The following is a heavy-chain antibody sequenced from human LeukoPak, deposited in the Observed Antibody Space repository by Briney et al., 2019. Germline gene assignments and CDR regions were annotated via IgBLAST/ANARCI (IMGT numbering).Heavy chain of an antibody. J-gene: IGHJ4*02. CDR3: ARAGGIAVAVDY. Sequence: GGSLRLSCAASGFTFSSYSMNWVRQAPGKGLEWVSSISSSSYIYYADSVKGRFTISRDNAKNSLYLQMNSLRAEDTAVYYCARAGGIAVAVDYWGQGTLVTVSS. D-gene: IGHD6-19*01. CDR1: GFTFSSYS. CDR2: ISSSSYI. V-gene: IGHV3-21*01.